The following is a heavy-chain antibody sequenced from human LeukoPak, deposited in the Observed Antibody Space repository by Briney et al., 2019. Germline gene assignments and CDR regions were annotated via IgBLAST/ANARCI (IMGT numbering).Heavy chain of an antibody. CDR2: IIPILGIA. J-gene: IGHJ4*02. Sequence: SVKVSCKASGGTFSSYAISWVRQAPGQGLEWMRRIIPILGIANYAQKFQGRVTITADKSTSTAYMELSSLRSEDTAVYYCARQGPAGYSYGTGNYWGQGTLVTVSS. V-gene: IGHV1-69*04. CDR3: ARQGPAGYSYGTGNY. CDR1: GGTFSSYA. D-gene: IGHD5-18*01.